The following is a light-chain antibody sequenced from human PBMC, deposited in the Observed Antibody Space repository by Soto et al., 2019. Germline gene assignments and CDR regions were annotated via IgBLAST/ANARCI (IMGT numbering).Light chain of an antibody. CDR1: QSFGTW. Sequence: DIQVTQSPATLSAFVGDRVTISCRARQSFGTWLAWYQQKPGKAPKLLIYDASTLESGVPSRFSGSGSGTEFTLTISSLQPEDVATYYCQEYNSYPVSFGQGTRLDI. CDR2: DAS. J-gene: IGKJ5*01. V-gene: IGKV1-5*01. CDR3: QEYNSYPVS.